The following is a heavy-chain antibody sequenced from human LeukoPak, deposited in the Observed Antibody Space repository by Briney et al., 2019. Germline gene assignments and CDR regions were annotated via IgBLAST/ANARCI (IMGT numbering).Heavy chain of an antibody. D-gene: IGHD3-3*01. CDR2: INSEGSST. V-gene: IGHV3-74*01. J-gene: IGHJ6*03. CDR1: GFTFSNHW. Sequence: GGSLRLSCAASGFTFSNHWMHWVRQAPGKGLVWVSRINSEGSSTSYADSVKGRFTISRDNAKNTLYLQMNSLRAEDTAVYYCARDYDRYYMDVWGKGTTVTVSS. CDR3: ARDYDRYYMDV.